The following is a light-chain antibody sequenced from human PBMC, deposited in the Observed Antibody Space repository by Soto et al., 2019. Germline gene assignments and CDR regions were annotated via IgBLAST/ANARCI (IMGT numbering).Light chain of an antibody. CDR1: QSVSSSY. CDR3: QQYGSSSWT. J-gene: IGKJ1*01. V-gene: IGKV3-20*01. CDR2: GAS. Sequence: IELTQSPGTLSLSNGERATLSCRASQSVSSSYLAWYQQKPGQAPRLLIYGASSRATGIPDRFSGSGSGTDFTLTISRLEPEDFAVYYCQQYGSSSWTFAQGTKVDIK.